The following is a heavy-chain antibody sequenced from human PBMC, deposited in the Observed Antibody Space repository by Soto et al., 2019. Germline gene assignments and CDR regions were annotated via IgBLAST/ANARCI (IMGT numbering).Heavy chain of an antibody. CDR2: ISYDGSNK. V-gene: IGHV3-30-3*01. CDR1: GFTFSSYA. CDR3: ARDPPNYYDSSGYYFFLDY. D-gene: IGHD3-22*01. J-gene: IGHJ4*02. Sequence: LRLSCAASGFTFSSYAMHWVRQAPGKGLEWVAVISYDGSNKYYADSVKGRFTISRDNSKNTLYLQMNSLRAEDTAVYYCARDPPNYYDSSGYYFFLDYWGQGTLVTVSS.